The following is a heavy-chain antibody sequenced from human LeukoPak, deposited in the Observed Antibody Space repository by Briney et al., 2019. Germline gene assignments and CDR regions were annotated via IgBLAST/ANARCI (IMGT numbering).Heavy chain of an antibody. Sequence: GGSLRLSCAASGFTFSGSAMHWVRQAAGKGLEWVGHIRSKANPYATAYAASVKGRFTISRDDSKNTAYLQMNSLKTEDTAVYYCTSRRDTAKDYYYYGMDLWGQGTTVTVSS. V-gene: IGHV3-73*01. CDR2: IRSKANPYAT. CDR1: GFTFSGSA. J-gene: IGHJ6*02. CDR3: TSRRDTAKDYYYYGMDL. D-gene: IGHD5-18*01.